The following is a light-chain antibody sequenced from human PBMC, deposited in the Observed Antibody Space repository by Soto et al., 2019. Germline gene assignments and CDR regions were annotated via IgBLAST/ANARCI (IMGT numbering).Light chain of an antibody. CDR1: QSISSY. V-gene: IGKV1-39*01. CDR2: AAS. Sequence: DIQMTQSPSSLSASVGDRVTLTCRASQSISSYLNWYQQKPGKAPKLLIYAASSLQSGVPSRFSGSGSGTDFPLTISRLQPEDFATYYCQQSYRTPTWTFGLGTKVEIK. J-gene: IGKJ1*01. CDR3: QQSYRTPTWT.